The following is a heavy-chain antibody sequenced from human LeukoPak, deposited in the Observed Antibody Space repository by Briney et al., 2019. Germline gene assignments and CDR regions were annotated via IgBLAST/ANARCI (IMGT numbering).Heavy chain of an antibody. CDR3: ARAFFSQASDY. J-gene: IGHJ4*02. CDR2: INPNSGGT. V-gene: IGHV1-2*06. CDR1: GYTFTGYY. Sequence: ASVKVSCKASGYTFTGYYLNWVRQAPGQGLEWVGHINPNSGGTNYAQRFQGRVTMTKDTSISTAYMELSSLRSDDTAVYYCARAFFSQASDYWGPGTLVTVSS.